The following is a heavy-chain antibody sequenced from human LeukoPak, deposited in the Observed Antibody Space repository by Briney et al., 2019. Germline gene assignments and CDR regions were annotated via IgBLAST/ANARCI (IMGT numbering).Heavy chain of an antibody. CDR1: GFTFGDYA. Sequence: PGGSQRLSCTASGFTFGDYAMSWARQAPGKGLEWVGFIRSKAYGGTTEYAASVKGRFTISRDDSKSIAYLQMNGLKAEDTAVYYCTRGDCGYSPRVDYWGQGTLVTVSS. CDR3: TRGDCGYSPRVDY. CDR2: IRSKAYGGTT. J-gene: IGHJ4*02. D-gene: IGHD2-21*01. V-gene: IGHV3-49*04.